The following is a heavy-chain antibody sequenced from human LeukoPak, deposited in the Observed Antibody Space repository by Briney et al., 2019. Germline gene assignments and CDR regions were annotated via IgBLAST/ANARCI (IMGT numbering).Heavy chain of an antibody. V-gene: IGHV4-59*01. CDR3: AREAGYYGSPYYFYGMDV. Sequence: SETLSLTCTVSGGSISSYYWSWIRQPPGRGLDWIGDISYSGSTNYNPSLKSRVTISVDTSKNQFSLKLSSVTAADTAVYYCAREAGYYGSPYYFYGMDVWGQGTTVTVSS. D-gene: IGHD3-10*01. CDR2: ISYSGST. CDR1: GGSISSYY. J-gene: IGHJ6*02.